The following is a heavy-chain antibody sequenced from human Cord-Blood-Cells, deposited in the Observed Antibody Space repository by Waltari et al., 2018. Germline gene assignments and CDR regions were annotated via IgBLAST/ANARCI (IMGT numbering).Heavy chain of an antibody. CDR1: GGSFSGYY. J-gene: IGHJ3*02. D-gene: IGHD6-13*01. V-gene: IGHV4-34*01. CDR3: ARRLGSWYFQNAFDI. CDR2: INHSGST. Sequence: QVQLQQWGAGLLKPSETLSLTCAVYGGSFSGYYWSWIRQPPGKGLEWIGEINHSGSTNYNPSLKSRVTISVDTSKNQFSLKLSSVTAADTAVYYCARRLGSWYFQNAFDIWGQGTMVTVSS.